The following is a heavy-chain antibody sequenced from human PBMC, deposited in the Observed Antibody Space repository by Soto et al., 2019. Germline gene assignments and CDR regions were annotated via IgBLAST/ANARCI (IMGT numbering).Heavy chain of an antibody. CDR2: IVVGSGNT. Sequence: QMQLVQSGPEVKKPGTSVKVSCKASGFTFTSSAVQWVRQARGQRLEWIGWIVVGSGNTNYAQKFQERVTITRDMSTSTAYMELSSLRSEDTAVYYCAADPPYSGYDYAHYYYGMDVW. J-gene: IGHJ6*01. CDR1: GFTFTSSA. D-gene: IGHD5-12*01. V-gene: IGHV1-58*01. CDR3: AADPPYSGYDYAHYYYGMDV.